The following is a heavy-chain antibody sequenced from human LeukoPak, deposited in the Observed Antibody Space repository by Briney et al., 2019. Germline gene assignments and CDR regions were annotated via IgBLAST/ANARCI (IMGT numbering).Heavy chain of an antibody. J-gene: IGHJ4*02. Sequence: PPETLSLTCTVSGGSIRSYYWSWIRQPPGKGLEWIGYIYYSGSTNYNPSLKSRVTISVDTSKNQSSLKLSSVTAADTAVYYCARTTVTSLYYFDYWGQGTLVTVSS. CDR3: ARTTVTSLYYFDY. CDR1: GGSIRSYY. CDR2: IYYSGST. D-gene: IGHD4-11*01. V-gene: IGHV4-59*01.